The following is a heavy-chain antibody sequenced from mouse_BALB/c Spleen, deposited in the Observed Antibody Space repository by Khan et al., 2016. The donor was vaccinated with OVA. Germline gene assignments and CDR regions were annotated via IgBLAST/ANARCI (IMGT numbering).Heavy chain of an antibody. CDR3: ARAYYRYDGYYAMDY. V-gene: IGHV2-6-4*01. CDR1: GFSLSRYN. J-gene: IGHJ4*01. D-gene: IGHD2-14*01. Sequence: VQLQESGPGLVAPSQSLSITCTVSGFSLSRYNIHWVRQPPGKGLEWLGMIWGGGGTDYNSTLKSRLNISKGNSKSQVFLKMNSLQTDDTAMYYCARAYYRYDGYYAMDYWGQGTSVTVSS. CDR2: IWGGGGT.